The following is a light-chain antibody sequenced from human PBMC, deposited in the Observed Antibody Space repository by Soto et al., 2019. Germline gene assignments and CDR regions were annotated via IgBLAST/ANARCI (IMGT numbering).Light chain of an antibody. CDR3: QQRSNWPS. Sequence: EFVLTQSPGTLSLSPGEPATLSCRASQSVSSYLAWYQQKPGQAPRLLIYDASNRATGIPARFSGSGSGTDFTLTISSLEPEDFAVYYCQQRSNWPSFGQGTKVDIK. J-gene: IGKJ1*01. V-gene: IGKV3-11*01. CDR2: DAS. CDR1: QSVSSY.